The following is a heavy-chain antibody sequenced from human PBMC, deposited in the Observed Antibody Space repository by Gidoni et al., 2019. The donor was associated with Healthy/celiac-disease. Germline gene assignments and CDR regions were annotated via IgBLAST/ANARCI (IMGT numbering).Heavy chain of an antibody. CDR2: IYPGDSDT. CDR3: ARHWGEWLRYYYGMDV. CDR1: GYSLTSYW. V-gene: IGHV5-51*01. J-gene: IGHJ6*02. D-gene: IGHD5-12*01. Sequence: EVQLVQSGAEVKKPGGSLQISCKGSGYSLTSYWSGWVRQMHGHGLEWRGIIYPGDSDTRYSPSFQGPVTISATTSSSTAYLQWSSLKASDTARYYCARHWGEWLRYYYGMDVWGQGTTVTVSS.